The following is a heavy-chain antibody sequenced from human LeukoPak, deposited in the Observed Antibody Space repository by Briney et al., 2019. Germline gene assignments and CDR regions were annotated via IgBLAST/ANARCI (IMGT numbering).Heavy chain of an antibody. CDR1: VGTFSSYS. V-gene: IGHV1-69*01. CDR3: ARVEDYYYGMDV. J-gene: IGHJ6*04. Sequence: SVKVSCQASVGTFSSYSISWVRQAPAQGLDVMGGINPIFGAANYAQKSQGRVTITADESSSTAYMELSSLRSEDTAVYYCARVEDYYYGMDVWGKGTTVTVS. CDR2: INPIFGAA. D-gene: IGHD3-3*01.